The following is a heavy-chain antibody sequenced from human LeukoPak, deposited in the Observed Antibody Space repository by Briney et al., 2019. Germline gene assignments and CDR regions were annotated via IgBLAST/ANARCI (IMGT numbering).Heavy chain of an antibody. D-gene: IGHD5-24*01. V-gene: IGHV3-7*04. CDR3: TRVGYIDEGIDY. CDR1: GLSFCFYA. Sequence: GGSLRLSCAASGLSFCFYAMTWVRQAPGKGLEWVANIKQDGSKKSYVDSVKGRFTISRDNAKNSLYLQMNSLRAEDTAIYYCTRVGYIDEGIDYWGQGTLVTVSS. CDR2: IKQDGSKK. J-gene: IGHJ4*02.